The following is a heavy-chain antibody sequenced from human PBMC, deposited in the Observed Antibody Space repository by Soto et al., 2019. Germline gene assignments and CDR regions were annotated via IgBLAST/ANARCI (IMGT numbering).Heavy chain of an antibody. CDR2: INPTSGGT. V-gene: IGHV1-2*04. CDR1: GYTFTGYY. J-gene: IGHJ4*02. CDR3: ARALTSSGPLYYFDY. D-gene: IGHD6-19*01. Sequence: QVQLVQSGAEVKKPGASVKVSCKASGYTFTGYYMHWVRQAPGQGLEWMGWINPTSGGTNYAQKFQGWVTMPRDTSISTAYMELSRLRSDDTAVYYCARALTSSGPLYYFDYWGQGTLVTVSS.